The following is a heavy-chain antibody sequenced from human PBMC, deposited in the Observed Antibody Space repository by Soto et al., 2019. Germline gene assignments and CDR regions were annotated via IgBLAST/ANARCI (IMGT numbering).Heavy chain of an antibody. V-gene: IGHV1-2*04. D-gene: IGHD2-2*02. Sequence: ASVKVSCKASGYTFTGYYMHWVRQAPGQGLEWMGWINPNSGGTNYAQKFQGWVTMTRDTSISTAYMELSRLRSDDTAVYCCARDRGVVPAAIHPTYGMDVWGQGTTVTVSS. CDR2: INPNSGGT. CDR1: GYTFTGYY. CDR3: ARDRGVVPAAIHPTYGMDV. J-gene: IGHJ6*02.